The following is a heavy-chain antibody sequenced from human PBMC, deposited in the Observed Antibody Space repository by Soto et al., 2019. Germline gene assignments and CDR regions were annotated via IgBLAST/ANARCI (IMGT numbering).Heavy chain of an antibody. Sequence: GGSLRLSCAASGFTFSSYAMSWVRQAPGKGLEWVSAISGSGGSTYYADSVKGRFTISRANSKNTLYLQMNSLSAEDTAVYYCAKGLPYGSGPFDYWGQGTLVTVSS. V-gene: IGHV3-23*01. J-gene: IGHJ4*02. D-gene: IGHD3-10*01. CDR3: AKGLPYGSGPFDY. CDR1: GFTFSSYA. CDR2: ISGSGGST.